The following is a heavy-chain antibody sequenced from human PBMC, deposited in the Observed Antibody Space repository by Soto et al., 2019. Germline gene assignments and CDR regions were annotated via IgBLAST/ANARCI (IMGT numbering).Heavy chain of an antibody. D-gene: IGHD1-26*01. CDR3: ARLSGVCPADF. V-gene: IGHV4-39*01. CDR1: GGSISNNNYH. CDR2: IYYRGNT. Sequence: SETLSLTSSVSGGSISNNNYHWGWIRQPPGKGLEWMGSIYYRGNTYYNPSLRSRITISVDTSRNQFSLALSSVTAADTAVYFCARLSGVCPADFWGQVTLVTVSS. J-gene: IGHJ4*02.